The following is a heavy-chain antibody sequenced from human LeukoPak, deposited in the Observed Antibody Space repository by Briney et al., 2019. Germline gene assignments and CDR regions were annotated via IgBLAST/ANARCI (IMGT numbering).Heavy chain of an antibody. CDR1: GYSISSGYY. J-gene: IGHJ4*02. CDR2: IHHSGST. Sequence: SETLSLTCIVSGYSISSGYYWGWIRQPPGEGLEWIGNIHHSGSTYYNPSLKSRVTTSVDTSKNQFSLKLSSVTAADTAVYYCARDRGGYSGYEAENDYGGNSGGGGFDYWGQGTLVTVSS. CDR3: ARDRGGYSGYEAENDYGGNSGGGGFDY. D-gene: IGHD4-23*01. V-gene: IGHV4-38-2*02.